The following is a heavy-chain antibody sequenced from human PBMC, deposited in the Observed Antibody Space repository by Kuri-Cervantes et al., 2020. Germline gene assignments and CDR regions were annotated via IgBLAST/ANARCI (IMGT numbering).Heavy chain of an antibody. CDR1: GFTFSSYS. D-gene: IGHD2-21*01. Sequence: GGSLRLSCAASGFTFSSYSMNWVRQAPGKGLEWVSSISSSSYIYYADSVKGRFTISRDNAKNSLYLQMNSLRAEDTAVYYCARGLPRGYSFMGRGDYWGQGTLVTVSS. J-gene: IGHJ4*02. CDR2: ISSSSYI. V-gene: IGHV3-21*01. CDR3: ARGLPRGYSFMGRGDY.